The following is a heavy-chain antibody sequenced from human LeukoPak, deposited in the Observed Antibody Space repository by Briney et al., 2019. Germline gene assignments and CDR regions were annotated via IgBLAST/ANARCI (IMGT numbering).Heavy chain of an antibody. CDR3: ARDDDSSGYAFDY. Sequence: SQTLSLTCAISGDSVSSNSAAWNWIRQSPSRGLGWLGRTYYRSKLYNDYAVSVKSRITINPDTSKNQFSLQLNSVTPEDTAVCYCARDDDSSGYAFDYWGQGTLVTVSS. J-gene: IGHJ4*02. V-gene: IGHV6-1*01. CDR2: TYYRSKLYN. CDR1: GDSVSSNSAA. D-gene: IGHD3-22*01.